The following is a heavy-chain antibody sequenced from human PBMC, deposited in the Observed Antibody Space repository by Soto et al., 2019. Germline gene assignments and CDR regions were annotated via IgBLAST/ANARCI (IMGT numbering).Heavy chain of an antibody. V-gene: IGHV3-74*02. D-gene: IGHD3-16*01. CDR1: GFTFSNYA. CDR2: INGDGSTT. CDR3: ARGGVPAALDI. J-gene: IGHJ3*02. Sequence: EAQLLESGGGLVQPGGSLRLSCAASGFTFSNYAMSWVRQAPGKGLEWVSHINGDGSTTNYADSVKGRFTISRDNAKNTLYLQMNSLRVEDTAVYYCARGGVPAALDIWGEGTMVPVSS.